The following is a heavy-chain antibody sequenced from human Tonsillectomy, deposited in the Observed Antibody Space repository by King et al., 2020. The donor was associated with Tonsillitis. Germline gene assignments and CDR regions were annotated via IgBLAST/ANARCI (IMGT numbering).Heavy chain of an antibody. D-gene: IGHD3-16*02. CDR3: ARTNLFIVIYPPIDI. CDR2: ISAYNGNT. J-gene: IGHJ3*02. V-gene: IGHV1-18*01. CDR1: GYTFTSYG. Sequence: QLVQSGAEVKKPGASVKVSCKASGYTFTSYGISWVRQAPGKGLEWMGWISAYNGNTNYAQKLQGRVTMTADTSTSTAYMELRSLRSDDTAVYYCARTNLFIVIYPPIDICGHGTMFTVSS.